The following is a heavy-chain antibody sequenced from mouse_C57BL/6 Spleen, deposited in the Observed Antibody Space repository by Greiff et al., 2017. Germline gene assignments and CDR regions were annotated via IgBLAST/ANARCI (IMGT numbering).Heavy chain of an antibody. V-gene: IGHV5-17*01. CDR1: GFTFSDYG. CDR3: ARRDGNWYFDV. D-gene: IGHD2-1*01. J-gene: IGHJ1*03. Sequence: EVQGVESGGGLVKPGGSLKLSCAASGFTFSDYGMHWVRQAPEKGLEWVAYISCGSSTIYYADTVKGRFTISRDNAKNTLVLQMTSLRSEDTAMYYCARRDGNWYFDVWGTGTTVTVSS. CDR2: ISCGSSTI.